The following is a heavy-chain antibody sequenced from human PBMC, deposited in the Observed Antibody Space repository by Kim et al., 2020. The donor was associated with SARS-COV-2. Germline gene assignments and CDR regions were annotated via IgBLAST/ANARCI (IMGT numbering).Heavy chain of an antibody. J-gene: IGHJ4*02. CDR2: IIPIFGTA. Sequence: SVKVSCKASGGTFSSYAISWVRQAPGQGLEWMGGIIPIFGTANYAQKFQGRVTITADESTSTAYMELSSLRSEDTAVYYCAREYGSGSYDFRYFDYWGQGTLVTVSS. V-gene: IGHV1-69*13. CDR1: GGTFSSYA. D-gene: IGHD3-10*01. CDR3: AREYGSGSYDFRYFDY.